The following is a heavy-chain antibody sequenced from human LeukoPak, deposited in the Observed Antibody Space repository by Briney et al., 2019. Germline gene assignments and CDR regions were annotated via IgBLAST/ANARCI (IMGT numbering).Heavy chain of an antibody. CDR1: GFTFSSCW. CDR3: ARVGDVYYFDY. D-gene: IGHD4-17*01. J-gene: IGHJ4*02. Sequence: PGGSLRLSCAASGFTFSSCWMSWVRQAPGKGLEWVANIKQDGSEKYYVDSVKGRFTISRDNAKNSLYLQMNSLRAEDTAVYYCARVGDVYYFDYWGQGTLVTVSS. V-gene: IGHV3-7*01. CDR2: IKQDGSEK.